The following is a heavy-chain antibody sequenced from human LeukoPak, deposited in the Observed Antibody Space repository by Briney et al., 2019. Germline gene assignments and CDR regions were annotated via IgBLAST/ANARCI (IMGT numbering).Heavy chain of an antibody. J-gene: IGHJ6*02. CDR1: GYTFTSYA. Sequence: SVKVSCKASGYTFTSYAISWVRQAPGQGLEWMGGIIPIFGTANYAQKFQGRVTITADESTSTAYMELSSLRSEDTAVYYCARASGYYSDYYYYGMDVWGQGTTVTVSS. CDR3: ARASGYYSDYYYYGMDV. CDR2: IIPIFGTA. V-gene: IGHV1-69*13. D-gene: IGHD3-22*01.